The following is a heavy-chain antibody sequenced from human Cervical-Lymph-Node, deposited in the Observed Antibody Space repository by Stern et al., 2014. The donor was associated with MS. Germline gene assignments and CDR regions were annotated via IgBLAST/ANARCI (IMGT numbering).Heavy chain of an antibody. Sequence: QVQLVQSGAEVKKPGASVKGSCKASGYTFTSYAMHWVRQAPGQRLEWMGWINAGNGNTKYSQKFQGRVTITRDTSASTAYMELSSLRSEDTAVYYCARNRVWGGTDYWGQGTLVTVSS. CDR1: GYTFTSYA. V-gene: IGHV1-3*01. D-gene: IGHD3-16*01. CDR3: ARNRVWGGTDY. CDR2: INAGNGNT. J-gene: IGHJ4*02.